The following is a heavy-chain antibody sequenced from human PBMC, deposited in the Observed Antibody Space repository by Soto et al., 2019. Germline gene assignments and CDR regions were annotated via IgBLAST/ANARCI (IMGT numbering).Heavy chain of an antibody. CDR3: AKIGPVFGIAARRHPIFYFDY. Sequence: EVQLLESGGGLVQPGGSLRLSCAASGFTFSSYAMSWVRQAPGKGLEWVSAISGSGGSTYYADSVKGRFTISRDNSKNTLYLQMNSLRAEDTAVYYCAKIGPVFGIAARRHPIFYFDYWGQGTLVTVSS. CDR2: ISGSGGST. J-gene: IGHJ4*02. D-gene: IGHD6-6*01. V-gene: IGHV3-23*01. CDR1: GFTFSSYA.